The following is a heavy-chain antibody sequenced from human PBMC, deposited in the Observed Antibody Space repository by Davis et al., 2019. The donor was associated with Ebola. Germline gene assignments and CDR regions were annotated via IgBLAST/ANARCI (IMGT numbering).Heavy chain of an antibody. J-gene: IGHJ4*02. CDR1: GFTFSSYA. CDR3: AKDDDIVVVTAILDY. V-gene: IGHV3-23*01. CDR2: ISGSGGST. D-gene: IGHD2-21*02. Sequence: GESLKISCAASGFTFSSYAMSWVRQAPGKGLEWVSAISGSGGSTYYADSVKGRFTISRDNSKNTLYLQMNSLRAEDTAVYYCAKDDDIVVVTAILDYWGQGTLVTVSS.